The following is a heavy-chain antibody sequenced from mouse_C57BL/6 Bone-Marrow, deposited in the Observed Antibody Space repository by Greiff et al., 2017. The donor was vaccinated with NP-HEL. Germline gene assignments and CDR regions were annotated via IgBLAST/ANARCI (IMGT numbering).Heavy chain of an antibody. CDR3: ARRWLLGGMDY. Sequence: QVQLQQSGAELVRPGTSVKMSCKASGYTFTNYWIGWAKQRPGHGLEWIGDIYPGGGYPNYNEKFKGKATLTADKSSSTAYMQFSSLTSEDSAIYYCARRWLLGGMDYWGQGTSVTVSS. D-gene: IGHD2-3*01. CDR1: GYTFTNYW. CDR2: IYPGGGYP. J-gene: IGHJ4*01. V-gene: IGHV1-63*01.